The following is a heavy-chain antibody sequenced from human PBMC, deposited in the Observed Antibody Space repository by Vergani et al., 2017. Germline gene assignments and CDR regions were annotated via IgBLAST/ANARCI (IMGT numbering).Heavy chain of an antibody. V-gene: IGHV1-69*01. J-gene: IGHJ6*03. CDR3: AXEGDYSNYSPHYYDYMDV. CDR1: GGTFSSYA. D-gene: IGHD4-11*01. CDR2: IIPIFGTA. Sequence: QVQLVQSGAEVKKPGSSVKVSCKASGGTFSSYAISWVRQAPGQGLEWMGGIIPIFGTANYAQKFQGKVTITADESTSNAYMELSSLGSEDTAVYYCAXEGDYSNYSPHYYDYMDVGGKGTTVTVSS.